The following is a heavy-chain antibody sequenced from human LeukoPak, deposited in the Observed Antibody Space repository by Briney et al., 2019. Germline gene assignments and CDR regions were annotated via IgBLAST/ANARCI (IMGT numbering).Heavy chain of an antibody. CDR3: ARGRWVQLWLYDY. CDR1: GGSFSGYY. V-gene: IGHV4-34*01. J-gene: IGHJ4*02. CDR2: INHSGST. D-gene: IGHD5-18*01. Sequence: SETLSLTCAVYGGSFSGYYWSWIRQPPGKGLEWTGEINHSGSTNYNPSLKSRVTISVDTSKNQFSLKLSSVTAADTAVYYCARGRWVQLWLYDYWGQGTLVTVSS.